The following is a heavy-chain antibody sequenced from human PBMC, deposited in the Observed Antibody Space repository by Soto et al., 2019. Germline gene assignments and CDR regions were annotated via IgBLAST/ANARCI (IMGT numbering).Heavy chain of an antibody. CDR2: ITSSSVQT. J-gene: IGHJ5*02. V-gene: IGHV3-11*06. Sequence: QVHLMESGGGLVKPGGSLRLSCAASGFDFSDAYMSWIRQAPGKGLEWVAWITSSSVQTRYADSVKGRFTISRDNAKNSLYLQMNSLRPEDTAVYYCASLVRQHLPPLGPWGQGTLVIVSS. D-gene: IGHD6-13*01. CDR1: GFDFSDAY. CDR3: ASLVRQHLPPLGP.